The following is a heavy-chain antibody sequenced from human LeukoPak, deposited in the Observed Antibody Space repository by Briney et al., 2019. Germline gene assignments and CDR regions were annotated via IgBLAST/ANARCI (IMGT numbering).Heavy chain of an antibody. Sequence: GGSLRLSCAASGFTFSSYEMYWVRQAPGKGLEWVSYISSSGSTIYYADSVKGRFTISRDNAKNSLYLQMNSLRAEDTAVYYCARENDFWSEGVWGKGTTVTVSS. V-gene: IGHV3-48*03. J-gene: IGHJ6*04. CDR1: GFTFSSYE. CDR2: ISSSGSTI. D-gene: IGHD3-3*01. CDR3: ARENDFWSEGV.